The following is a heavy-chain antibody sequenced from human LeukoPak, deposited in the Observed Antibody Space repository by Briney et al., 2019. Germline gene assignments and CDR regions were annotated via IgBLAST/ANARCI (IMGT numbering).Heavy chain of an antibody. Sequence: NPSETLSLTCTVSGGSINTYYWTWVRQPPGKGLEWIGYIYYTGSTTYNPSLESRVTISVDTSKNQFSLKLTSVTAADTAFYYCARRTVVLDYWGQGTLVTVSS. CDR3: ARRTVVLDY. CDR1: GGSINTYY. J-gene: IGHJ4*02. CDR2: IYYTGST. D-gene: IGHD4-23*01. V-gene: IGHV4-59*08.